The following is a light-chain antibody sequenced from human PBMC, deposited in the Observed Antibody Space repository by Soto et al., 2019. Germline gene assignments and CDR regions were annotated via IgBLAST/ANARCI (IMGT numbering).Light chain of an antibody. V-gene: IGKV3-15*01. Sequence: EIGMTQSPATLSLSPGERASLSCRASQSINSELAWYQQKPGQPPTLLIYGSSTRATGVPARFTGSESGSEFPLTISCLQSEDFAVYYCQQGHNWPLTFGQGTRLEI. CDR3: QQGHNWPLT. J-gene: IGKJ2*01. CDR1: QSINSE. CDR2: GSS.